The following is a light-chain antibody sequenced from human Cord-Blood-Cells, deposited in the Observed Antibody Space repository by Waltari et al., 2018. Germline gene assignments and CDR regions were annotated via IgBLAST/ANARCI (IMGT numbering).Light chain of an antibody. Sequence: QSALTQPASVSGSPGQSITISGTGTSSDVGSYNILSWYQQHPAKAPKLMIYEGSKRPSGVSNRLSCSNSGNTSSLTISGLQAEDEADYYCCSYAGSSTFVVFGGGTKLTVL. CDR2: EGS. CDR1: SSDVGSYNI. V-gene: IGLV2-23*03. CDR3: CSYAGSSTFVV. J-gene: IGLJ2*01.